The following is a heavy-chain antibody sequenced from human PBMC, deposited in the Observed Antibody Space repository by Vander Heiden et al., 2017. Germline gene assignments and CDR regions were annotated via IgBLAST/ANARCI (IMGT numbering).Heavy chain of an antibody. V-gene: IGHV3-11*01. D-gene: IGHD3-22*01. J-gene: IGHJ4*02. CDR3: ARVNTYYYESSGYYFDY. CDR2: ISHSGGTI. CDR1: GFPFSDYY. Sequence: QVQLVASGGGLVKPGGSVRLSCAASGFPFSDYYMSWTRQAPGKGPEWVSYISHSGGTIYYADSVKGRFTISRDNAENSLYLQMNSLRAEDTAVYYCARVNTYYYESSGYYFDYWGQGTLVTVSS.